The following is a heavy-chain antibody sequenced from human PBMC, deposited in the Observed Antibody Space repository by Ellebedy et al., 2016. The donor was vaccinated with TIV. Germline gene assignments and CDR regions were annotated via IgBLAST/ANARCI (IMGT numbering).Heavy chain of an antibody. Sequence: FSGYYWSWVRQAPGKGLEWEANIKQDGSEKYYVDSVKGRFTISRDNAKNSLYLQMNSLRAEDTAVYYCARDGAWFGDFAFDYWGQGTLVTVSS. CDR2: IKQDGSEK. D-gene: IGHD3-10*01. J-gene: IGHJ4*02. CDR3: ARDGAWFGDFAFDY. CDR1: FSGYY. V-gene: IGHV3-7*01.